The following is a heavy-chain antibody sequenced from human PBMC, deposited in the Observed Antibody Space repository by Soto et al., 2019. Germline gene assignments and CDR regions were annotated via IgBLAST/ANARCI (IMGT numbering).Heavy chain of an antibody. CDR3: ARGRPLGYCTNGVCSDLDY. Sequence: SETLSLTCTVSGCSINSYYWSWIRQPPGKGLEWIGYIYYSGSTNYNPSLKSRVTISVDTSKNQFSLKLSSVTAADTAVYYCARGRPLGYCTNGVCSDLDYWGQGTLVTVSS. CDR1: GCSINSYY. J-gene: IGHJ4*02. V-gene: IGHV4-59*01. CDR2: IYYSGST. D-gene: IGHD2-8*01.